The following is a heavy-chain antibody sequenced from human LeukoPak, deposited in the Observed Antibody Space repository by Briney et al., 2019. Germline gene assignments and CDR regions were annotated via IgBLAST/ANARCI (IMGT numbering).Heavy chain of an antibody. J-gene: IGHJ5*02. V-gene: IGHV3-48*01. Sequence: GGSLRLSCAASGFTFRSYSMNWVRQAPAQGLEWISYISSARSTIYYADSVKGRFTISRDNANNSLFLQMNSLRVEDTAMYYCVREDSSGYAWGQGTLVTVSS. CDR3: VREDSSGYA. CDR2: ISSARSTI. D-gene: IGHD3-9*01. CDR1: GFTFRSYS.